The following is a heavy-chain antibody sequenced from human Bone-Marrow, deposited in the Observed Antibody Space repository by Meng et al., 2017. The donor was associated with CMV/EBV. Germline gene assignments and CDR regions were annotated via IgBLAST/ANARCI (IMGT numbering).Heavy chain of an antibody. CDR3: ARFIAYYGSGPHLYYYYGMDV. CDR2: IIPILGIA. CDR1: GGTFSSYA. V-gene: IGHV1-69*10. Sequence: SVKVSWKASGGTFSSYAISRVRQAPGQGLEWMGGIIPILGIANYAQKFQGRVTITADKSTSTAYMELSSLRYEHTAVYYCARFIAYYGSGPHLYYYYGMDVWGQGTTVTVSS. D-gene: IGHD3-10*01. J-gene: IGHJ6*02.